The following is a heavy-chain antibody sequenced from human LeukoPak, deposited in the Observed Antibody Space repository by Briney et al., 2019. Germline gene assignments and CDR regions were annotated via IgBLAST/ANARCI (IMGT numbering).Heavy chain of an antibody. D-gene: IGHD3-9*01. J-gene: IGHJ4*02. CDR2: ISGSGGST. V-gene: IGHV3-23*01. CDR3: AKDVFELYDIYDH. Sequence: PGGSLRLSCTASGFTFSNYAMSWVRQAPGKGLEWVSAISGSGGSTFDADSVKGRFTISRDNPKNTLYLQMNSLRAEDTAVYYCAKDVFELYDIYDHWGQGTLVTVSS. CDR1: GFTFSNYA.